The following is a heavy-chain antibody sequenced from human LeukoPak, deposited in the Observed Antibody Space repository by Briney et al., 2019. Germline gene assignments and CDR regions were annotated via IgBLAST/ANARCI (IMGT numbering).Heavy chain of an antibody. CDR2: INHSGST. Sequence: SETLSLTCTVSGGSISNHYWSWIRQPPGKGLEWIGEINHSGSTNYNPSLKSRVTISVDTSKNQFSLKLSSVTAADTAVYYCARDLKAAAGTGPRCYYGMDVWGQGTTVTVSS. CDR3: ARDLKAAAGTGPRCYYGMDV. J-gene: IGHJ6*02. CDR1: GGSISNHY. D-gene: IGHD6-13*01. V-gene: IGHV4-34*01.